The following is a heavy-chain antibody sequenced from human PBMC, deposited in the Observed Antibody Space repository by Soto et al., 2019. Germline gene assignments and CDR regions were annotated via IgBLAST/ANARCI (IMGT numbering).Heavy chain of an antibody. V-gene: IGHV3-72*01. CDR1: GFSFSDHY. Sequence: EVQLKESGGTLVQPGGSLRLSCAASGFSFSDHYMDWVRQAPGKGLQWVGRSRNKADSYATEYAASVQGRFTISRDDSENSLYLQMNSLTAEDTAVYYCTRAPVGRDYDGTTYYYYGLDVWGPGTTVTVSS. CDR3: TRAPVGRDYDGTTYYYYGLDV. D-gene: IGHD5-12*01. CDR2: SRNKADSYAT. J-gene: IGHJ6*02.